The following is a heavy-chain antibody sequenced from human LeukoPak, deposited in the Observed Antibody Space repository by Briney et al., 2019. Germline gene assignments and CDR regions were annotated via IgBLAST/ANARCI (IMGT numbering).Heavy chain of an antibody. Sequence: GGSLRLSCAASGFTFSTYSMNWVSQAPGKGLEWVSSISSRGSYIYYANSVKGRFTISRDNAKKSLYLQINSLRAEDTAVYYCAREYSGSFQYYFDFWGQGTLVTVSS. D-gene: IGHD1-26*01. CDR3: AREYSGSFQYYFDF. V-gene: IGHV3-21*01. CDR1: GFTFSTYS. CDR2: ISSRGSYI. J-gene: IGHJ4*02.